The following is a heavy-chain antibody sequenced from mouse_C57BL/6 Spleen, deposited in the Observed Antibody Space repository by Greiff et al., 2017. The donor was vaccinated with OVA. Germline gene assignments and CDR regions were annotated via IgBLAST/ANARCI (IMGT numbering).Heavy chain of an antibody. J-gene: IGHJ1*03. Sequence: QVQLQQPGAELVRPGSSVKLSCKASGYTFTSYWMDWVKQRPGQGLEWIGNIYPSDSETHYNQKFKDKATLTVDKSSSTAYMQLSSLTSEDSAVYYCARVGTRYFDVWGTGTTGTVSS. CDR3: ARVGTRYFDV. CDR1: GYTFTSYW. D-gene: IGHD3-3*01. CDR2: IYPSDSET. V-gene: IGHV1-61*01.